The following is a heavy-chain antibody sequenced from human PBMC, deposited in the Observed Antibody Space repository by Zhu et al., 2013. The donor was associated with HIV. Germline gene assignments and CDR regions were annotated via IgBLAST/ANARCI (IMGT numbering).Heavy chain of an antibody. CDR3: ARVGDGYSGAAFDI. CDR1: GFTFSTYS. J-gene: IGHJ3*02. V-gene: IGHV3-48*04. D-gene: IGHD4-4*01. CDR2: ISTSSGTT. Sequence: EVQLVESGGGLVQPGGSLRLSCAASGFTFSTYSMNWVRQAPGKGLEWVSYISTSSGTTYYADSVKGRFTISRDNAKNSLYLQMNSLRADDTAVYYCARVGDGYSGAAFDIWGQGTMVTVSS.